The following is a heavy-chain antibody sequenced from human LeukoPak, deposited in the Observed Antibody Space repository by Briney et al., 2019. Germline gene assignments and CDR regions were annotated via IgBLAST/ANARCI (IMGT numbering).Heavy chain of an antibody. CDR3: AREPTSGREPTSGRPLDY. Sequence: SETLSLTCTVSGGSISSYFWTWIRQPAGKGLEWIGRIYSSGSNNYNPSLKRRVTISLDTSKNHFSLNLTSVTAADTAVYYCAREPTSGREPTSGRPLDYWGQGTLVTVSS. CDR2: IYSSGSN. V-gene: IGHV4-4*07. J-gene: IGHJ4*02. CDR1: GGSISSYF. D-gene: IGHD5-12*01.